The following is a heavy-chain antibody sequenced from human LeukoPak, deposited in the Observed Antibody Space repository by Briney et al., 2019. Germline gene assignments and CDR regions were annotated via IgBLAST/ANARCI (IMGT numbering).Heavy chain of an antibody. J-gene: IGHJ4*02. V-gene: IGHV1-18*01. D-gene: IGHD3-10*01. CDR2: ISAYNGNT. CDR1: GYTFTSYG. Sequence: ASVKVSCKASGYTFTSYGISWVRQAPGQGLEWMGWISAYNGNTNYAQKLQGRVTMTTDTSTSTAYMELRSLRSDDTAVYYCARVGEVLWFGYRPGHYWGQGTLVTVSS. CDR3: ARVGEVLWFGYRPGHY.